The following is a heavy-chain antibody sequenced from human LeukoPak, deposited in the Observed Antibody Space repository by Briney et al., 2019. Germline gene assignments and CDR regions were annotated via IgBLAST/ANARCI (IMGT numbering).Heavy chain of an antibody. CDR3: ARGLTIFGVVPRRGNWFDP. D-gene: IGHD3-3*01. CDR1: GGSFSGYY. Sequence: PSETLSLTCAVYGGSFSGYYWSWIRQPPGKGLEWIGEINHSGSTNYNPSLKSRVTISVDTSKNQFSLKLSSVTAADTAVYYCARGLTIFGVVPRRGNWFDPWGQGTLVTVSS. J-gene: IGHJ5*02. V-gene: IGHV4-34*01. CDR2: INHSGST.